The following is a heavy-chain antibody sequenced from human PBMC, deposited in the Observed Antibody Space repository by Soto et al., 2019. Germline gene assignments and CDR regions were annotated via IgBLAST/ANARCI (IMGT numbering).Heavy chain of an antibody. CDR3: ARQSYDDYVSSPRGYYYYMDV. CDR1: GFTFSSYW. Sequence: EVQLVESGGGLVQPGGSLRLSCAASGFTFSSYWMHWVRQAPGKGLVWVSRINSDGSSTSYADSVKGRFTISRDNAKNTLYLQMNSLRAEDTAVYYCARQSYDDYVSSPRGYYYYMDVWGKGTTVTVSS. CDR2: INSDGSST. V-gene: IGHV3-74*01. J-gene: IGHJ6*03. D-gene: IGHD4-17*01.